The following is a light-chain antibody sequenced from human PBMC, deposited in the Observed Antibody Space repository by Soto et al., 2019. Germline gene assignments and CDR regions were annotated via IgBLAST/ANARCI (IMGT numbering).Light chain of an antibody. CDR2: GAS. CDR1: QSVSSNY. CDR3: QQYGSSPPWT. Sequence: EIVLTQSPGTLSLSPGARATLSCRASQSVSSNYLAWYQQKPGQAPRLLIYGASSRATGIADRFSGSGSVTDFTLTISRLEPEDSAVYYCQQYGSSPPWTFGQGTKVEIK. V-gene: IGKV3-20*01. J-gene: IGKJ1*01.